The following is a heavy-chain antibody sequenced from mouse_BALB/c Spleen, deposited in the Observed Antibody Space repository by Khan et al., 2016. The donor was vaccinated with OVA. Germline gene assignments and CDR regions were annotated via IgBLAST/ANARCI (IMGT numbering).Heavy chain of an antibody. J-gene: IGHJ3*01. Sequence: VQLQESGAELARPGASVKMSCKASGYTFTSYTIHWIKERPGQGLEWIGYTNPSNGYTNYNQKFKDKATLTTDKSSTTAYLQLSSLTSDDSAVYNGVRDGAYHRNDGWFAYWGQGTLVTVSA. D-gene: IGHD2-14*01. CDR3: VRDGAYHRNDGWFAY. V-gene: IGHV1-4*01. CDR1: GYTFTSYT. CDR2: TNPSNGYT.